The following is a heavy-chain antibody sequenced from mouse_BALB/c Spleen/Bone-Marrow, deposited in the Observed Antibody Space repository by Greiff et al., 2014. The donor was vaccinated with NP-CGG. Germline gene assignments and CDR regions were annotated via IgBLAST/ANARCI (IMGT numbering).Heavy chain of an antibody. J-gene: IGHJ3*01. CDR2: IDPANDNT. CDR3: ARADGYYAWFAY. CDR1: GFNIKDTY. Sequence: EVQLQESGAEFVKPGASVKLSYTASGFNIKDTYMHWVKRRPEQGLEWIGRIDPANDNTKYDPKFQGKATITADTSSNTAYLQLSSLTSEDTAVYYCARADGYYAWFAYWGQGTLVTVSA. V-gene: IGHV14-3*02. D-gene: IGHD2-3*01.